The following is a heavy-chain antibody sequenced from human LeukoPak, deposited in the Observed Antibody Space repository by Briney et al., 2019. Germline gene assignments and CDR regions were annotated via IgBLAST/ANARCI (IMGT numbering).Heavy chain of an antibody. V-gene: IGHV4-30-4*01. Sequence: PSETLSLTCTVSGGSISSGDYYWSWLRHPPGRGLEWIGYIYYSGSTYYNPSLKSRVTISVDTSKNQFSLKLSSVTAADTAVCYCARVGSGSSISIFDYWGQGTLVTVSS. CDR3: ARVGSGSSISIFDY. D-gene: IGHD6-6*01. CDR2: IYYSGST. CDR1: GGSISSGDYY. J-gene: IGHJ4*02.